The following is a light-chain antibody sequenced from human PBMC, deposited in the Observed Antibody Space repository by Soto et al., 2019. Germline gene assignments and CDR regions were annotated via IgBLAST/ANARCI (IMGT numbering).Light chain of an antibody. V-gene: IGLV2-14*01. CDR2: DVT. J-gene: IGLJ2*01. CDR1: SSDVGGYNY. CDR3: SSYTSSSTVI. Sequence: QSALTQPASVSGSPGQSITISCTGTSSDVGGYNYVCWYQQHPNKAPKLMIYDVTNRPSGVSNRFSGSKSGNTASLNISGLQAEDEADYYCSSYTSSSTVIFGGGTKVTVL.